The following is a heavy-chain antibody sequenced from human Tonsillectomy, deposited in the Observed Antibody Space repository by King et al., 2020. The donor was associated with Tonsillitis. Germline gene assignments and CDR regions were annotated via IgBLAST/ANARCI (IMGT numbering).Heavy chain of an antibody. D-gene: IGHD1-26*01. Sequence: VQLVESGGGVVQPGRSLRLSCAASGFNFSSYGLHWVRQAPGKGLEGVTRISYDGNIRYYEDSVKGRFTISRDDSKNTLYLQMNSLRPEDTAVYYCAKDRLVGRGYSSPHGYGMDVWGQGTTVTVSS. CDR2: ISYDGNIR. V-gene: IGHV3-30*18. CDR3: AKDRLVGRGYSSPHGYGMDV. CDR1: GFNFSSYG. J-gene: IGHJ6*02.